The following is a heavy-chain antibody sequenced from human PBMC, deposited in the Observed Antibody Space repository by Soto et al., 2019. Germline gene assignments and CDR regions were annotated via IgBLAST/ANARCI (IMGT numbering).Heavy chain of an antibody. CDR2: IFTICGTP. J-gene: IGHJ6*02. CDR3: VRGGYDFWSGYPNSYFSMDV. Sequence: SVKVTCKASVCTFISCANSWVRQAPGQGLDGMGGIFTICGTPNVAQKLQGRLTIPADGSTNTSVMELSSLRSEETAVYYCVRGGYDFWSGYPNSYFSMDVWGQGTMVTVSS. CDR1: VCTFISCA. D-gene: IGHD3-3*01. V-gene: IGHV1-69*13.